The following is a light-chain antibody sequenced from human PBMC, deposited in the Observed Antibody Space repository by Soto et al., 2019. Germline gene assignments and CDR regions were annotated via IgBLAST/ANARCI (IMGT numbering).Light chain of an antibody. Sequence: QSVLTQPPSASGTPGQRVTISCSGSSSNIGSNTVNWYQQLPGTAPKLLIYSNNQRPSGVPDRFSGSKSGTSASLAISGLQSEDEADYYCSLSYSGARVFGGGTQLTVL. J-gene: IGLJ3*02. CDR2: SNN. CDR3: SLSYSGARV. CDR1: SSNIGSNT. V-gene: IGLV1-44*01.